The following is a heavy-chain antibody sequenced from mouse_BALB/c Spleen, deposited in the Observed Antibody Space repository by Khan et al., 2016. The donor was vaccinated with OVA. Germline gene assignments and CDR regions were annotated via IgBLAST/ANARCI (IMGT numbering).Heavy chain of an antibody. J-gene: IGHJ3*01. D-gene: IGHD1-1*01. CDR3: ARLAYYYDNEGFAY. CDR1: GFTFSTYG. CDR2: ISSGGSYT. Sequence: EVELVESGGDLVKPEGSLKLSCAASGFTFSTYGMSWVRQTPDKRLEWVATISSGGSYTYYPDSVRGRFTISRDNAKNTLYLQMSSLKSEDTAMFYCARLAYYYDNEGFAYWGQGTLVTVSA. V-gene: IGHV5-6*01.